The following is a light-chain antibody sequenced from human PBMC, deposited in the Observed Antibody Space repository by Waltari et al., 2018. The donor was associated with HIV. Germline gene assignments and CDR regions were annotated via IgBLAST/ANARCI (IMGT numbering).Light chain of an antibody. CDR2: DVC. J-gene: IGLJ1*01. CDR3: CSYAGSYTYV. CDR1: SSDVGGYNY. V-gene: IGLV2-11*01. Sequence: QSALTQPRSVSGSPGQSVTISCTGTSSDVGGYNYVSWYQQHPGKAPKLMIFDVCKRPSGVPDRFSGSKSGNTASLTISGLQAEDEADYYCCSYAGSYTYVFGTGSEVTVL.